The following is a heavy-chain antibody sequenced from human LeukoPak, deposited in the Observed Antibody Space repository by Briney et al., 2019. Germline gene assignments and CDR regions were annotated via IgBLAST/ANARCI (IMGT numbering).Heavy chain of an antibody. D-gene: IGHD1-1*01. V-gene: IGHV1-46*01. Sequence: ASVKVSCKASGYTLTSYYMHWVRQAPGQGLEWMGIINPSGGSTSYAQKFQGRVTMTRDTSISTAYMELSRLRSDDTAVYYCARESSISATGTLPWFDPWGLGTLVTVSS. CDR2: INPSGGST. CDR3: ARESSISATGTLPWFDP. CDR1: GYTLTSYY. J-gene: IGHJ5*02.